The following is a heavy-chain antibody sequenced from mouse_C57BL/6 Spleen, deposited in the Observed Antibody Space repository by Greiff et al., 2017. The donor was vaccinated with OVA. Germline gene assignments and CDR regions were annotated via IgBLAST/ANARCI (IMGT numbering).Heavy chain of an antibody. J-gene: IGHJ2*01. D-gene: IGHD2-3*01. Sequence: QVQLQQPGAELVMPGASVKLSCKASGYTFTSYWMHWVKQRPGQGLEWIGEIDPSDSYTNYNQKFKGKSTLTVDKSSSTAYMQLSSLTSEDSAVYYCARVDGYPFDYWGQGTTLTVSS. CDR2: IDPSDSYT. CDR3: ARVDGYPFDY. V-gene: IGHV1-69*01. CDR1: GYTFTSYW.